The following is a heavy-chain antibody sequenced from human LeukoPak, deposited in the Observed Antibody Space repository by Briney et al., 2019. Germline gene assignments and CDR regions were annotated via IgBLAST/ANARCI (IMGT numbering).Heavy chain of an antibody. CDR2: IYYSGST. J-gene: IGHJ5*02. CDR3: ARGYVGATTGAWFDP. V-gene: IGHV4-39*07. Sequence: SETLSLTCTVSGGSISSSSYYWGWIRQPPGKGLEWIGSIYYSGSTYYNPSLKSRVTISVDTSKSQFSLKLSSVTAADTAVYYCARGYVGATTGAWFDPWGQGTLVTVSS. D-gene: IGHD4-17*01. CDR1: GGSISSSSYY.